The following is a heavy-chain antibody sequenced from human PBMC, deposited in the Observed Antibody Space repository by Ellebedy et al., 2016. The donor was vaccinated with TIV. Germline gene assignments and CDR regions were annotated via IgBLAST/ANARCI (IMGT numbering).Heavy chain of an antibody. Sequence: GGSLRLXCAASGFTFSAYGMHWVRQAPGKGLEWVAIISYDGSNKYYADSVKGRFTISRDNSKNTLYLQMNSLRAEDTAVYYCAKDSSSSSSGMDVWGQGTTVTVSS. CDR2: ISYDGSNK. V-gene: IGHV3-30*18. CDR1: GFTFSAYG. J-gene: IGHJ6*02. D-gene: IGHD6-13*01. CDR3: AKDSSSSSSGMDV.